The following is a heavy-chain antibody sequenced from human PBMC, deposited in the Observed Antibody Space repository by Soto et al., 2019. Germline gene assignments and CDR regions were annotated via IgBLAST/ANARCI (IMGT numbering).Heavy chain of an antibody. J-gene: IGHJ4*02. CDR1: GDSISSSKW. V-gene: IGHV4-4*02. CDR3: AYSTGWYRIYN. D-gene: IGHD6-19*01. Sequence: QVQLQESGPGRVKSSGTLSLTCGVSGDSISSSKWWSWVRQPPGKGLEWIGDIFHTGSTNYNPSLNSRVTISIDKSKNQFSLRLSSVTAADTAVYYCAYSTGWYRIYNSGQGSLVTVSS. CDR2: IFHTGST.